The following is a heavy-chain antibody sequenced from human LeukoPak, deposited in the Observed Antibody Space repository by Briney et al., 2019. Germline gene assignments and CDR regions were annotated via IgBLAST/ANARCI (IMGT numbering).Heavy chain of an antibody. J-gene: IGHJ3*02. D-gene: IGHD3-9*01. Sequence: SETLSLTCTVSGGSISSYYWSWIRQPPGKGLEWIGYIYYSGSTNYNPSLKSRVTISVDTSKNQFSLKLSSVTAADTAVYYCARRDYDILTGYYNSAFDIWGQGTMVTVSS. V-gene: IGHV4-59*08. CDR3: ARRDYDILTGYYNSAFDI. CDR1: GGSISSYY. CDR2: IYYSGST.